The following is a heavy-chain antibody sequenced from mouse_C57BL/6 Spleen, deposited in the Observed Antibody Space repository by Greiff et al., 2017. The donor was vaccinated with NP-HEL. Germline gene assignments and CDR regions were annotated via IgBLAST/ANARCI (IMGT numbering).Heavy chain of an antibody. CDR2: IDPSDSET. Sequence: VQLQQPGAELVRPGSSVKLSCKASGYTFTSYWMHWVKQRPIRGLEWIGNIDPSDSETHYNQKFKDKATLTVDKSSSTAYMQLSSLTSEDSAVYYCARFDDDGYYEYYFDYWGQGTTLTVSS. J-gene: IGHJ2*01. V-gene: IGHV1-52*01. CDR3: ARFDDDGYYEYYFDY. D-gene: IGHD2-3*01. CDR1: GYTFTSYW.